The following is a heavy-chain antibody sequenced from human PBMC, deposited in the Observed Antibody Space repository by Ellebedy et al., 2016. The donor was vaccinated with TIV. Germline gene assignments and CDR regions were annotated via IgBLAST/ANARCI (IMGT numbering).Heavy chain of an antibody. CDR2: IHYSGIT. V-gene: IGHV4-59*04. D-gene: IGHD3-9*01. Sequence: SETLSLTCIVSGGSVISYSWGWIRQPPGKGLEWIGTIHYSGITYSKASLRSRATMSVDTSTNRFSLSLSYVTAADTAVYYCARATWGDSDILTGYSFEYYYGMDVWGQGTTVTVSS. CDR3: ARATWGDSDILTGYSFEYYYGMDV. J-gene: IGHJ6*02. CDR1: GGSVISYS.